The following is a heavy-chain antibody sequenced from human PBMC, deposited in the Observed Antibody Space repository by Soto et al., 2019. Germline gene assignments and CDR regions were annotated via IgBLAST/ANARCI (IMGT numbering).Heavy chain of an antibody. J-gene: IGHJ6*02. D-gene: IGHD2-2*02. Sequence: SETLSLTCTVSGGSISSYYWSWIRQPPGKGLEWIGYIYYSGSTNYNPSLKSRVTISVDTSKNQFSLKLSSVTAADTAVYYCARVNFGYCSSTSCYTGYYYYGMDVWGQGATVTVSS. V-gene: IGHV4-59*01. CDR2: IYYSGST. CDR3: ARVNFGYCSSTSCYTGYYYYGMDV. CDR1: GGSISSYY.